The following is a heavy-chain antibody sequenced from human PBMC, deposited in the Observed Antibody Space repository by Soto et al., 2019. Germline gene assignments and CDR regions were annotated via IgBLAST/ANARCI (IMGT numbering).Heavy chain of an antibody. CDR2: IYPGDSDT. D-gene: IGHD3-3*01. CDR1: GYSFTSYW. J-gene: IGHJ3*02. V-gene: IGHV5-51*01. CDR3: ASSRDFFWPAI. Sequence: GESLKICCNGSGYSFTSYWIGWVRQMPGKGLEWMGIIYPGDSDTRYSPSFQGQVTISADKSISTAYLQWSSLKASDTAMYYCASSRDFFWPAIWGQGTMVTVSS.